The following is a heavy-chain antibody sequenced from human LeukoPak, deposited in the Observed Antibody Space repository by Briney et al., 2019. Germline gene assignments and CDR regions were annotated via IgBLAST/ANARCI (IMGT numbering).Heavy chain of an antibody. D-gene: IGHD4-17*01. J-gene: IGHJ4*02. CDR1: GYTFTNYG. CDR2: INTNTGNP. Sequence: ASVKVSCKASGYTFTNYGMNWVRQAPGQGLEWMGWINTNTGNPTYAQDFTGRFVFSLDTSVNTAYLQISSLKAEDTAVYYCARAALPILHDYGDQITEDYFDYWGQGTLVTVSS. V-gene: IGHV7-4-1*02. CDR3: ARAALPILHDYGDQITEDYFDY.